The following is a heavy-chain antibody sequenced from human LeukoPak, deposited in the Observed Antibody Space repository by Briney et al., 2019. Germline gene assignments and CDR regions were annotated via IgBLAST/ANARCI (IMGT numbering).Heavy chain of an antibody. CDR2: INPNSGGT. J-gene: IGHJ4*02. D-gene: IGHD4-11*01. V-gene: IGHV1-2*02. Sequence: ASVKVSCKASGYTFTGYYMHWVRQAPGQGLEWTGWINPNSGGTNYAQKFQGRVTMTRDTSISTAYMELSRLRSDDTAVYYCARVTSAMTTVDYWGQGTLVTVSS. CDR3: ARVTSAMTTVDY. CDR1: GYTFTGYY.